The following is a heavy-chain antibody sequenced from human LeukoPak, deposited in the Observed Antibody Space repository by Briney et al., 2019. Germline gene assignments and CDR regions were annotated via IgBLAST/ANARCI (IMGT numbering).Heavy chain of an antibody. CDR2: IKQDGSEK. D-gene: IGHD6-13*01. V-gene: IGHV3-7*01. CDR3: ARKVGSSWSFDAFDI. Sequence: GGSLRLSCAASGFTFSSYAMHWVRQAPGKGLEWVANIKQDGSEKFYVDSVKGRFTISRDNAKSSLYLQMNSLGAEDTAVYYCARKVGSSWSFDAFDIWGQGTMVTVSS. J-gene: IGHJ3*02. CDR1: GFTFSSYA.